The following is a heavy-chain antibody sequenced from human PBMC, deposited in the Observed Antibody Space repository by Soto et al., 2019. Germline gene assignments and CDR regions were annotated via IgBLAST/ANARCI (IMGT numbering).Heavy chain of an antibody. CDR3: AREDIVVVPAARGNWFDP. J-gene: IGHJ5*02. D-gene: IGHD2-2*01. CDR2: IIPIFGTA. Sequence: SVKVSCKASGGTFSSYAISWVRQAPGQGLEWMGGIIPIFGTANHAQKFQGRVTITADESTSTAYMELSSLRSEDTAVYYCAREDIVVVPAARGNWFDPWGQGTLVTVSS. V-gene: IGHV1-69*13. CDR1: GGTFSSYA.